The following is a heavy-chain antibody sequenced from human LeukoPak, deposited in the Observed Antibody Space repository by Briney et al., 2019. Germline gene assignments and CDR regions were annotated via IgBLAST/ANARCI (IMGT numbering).Heavy chain of an antibody. V-gene: IGHV3-23*01. CDR3: AKNQQLDNWFDP. CDR2: ISGSGGST. CDR1: GFTFSSYA. Sequence: GGSLRLSCAASGFTFSSYAMSWVRQAPGKGLEWISAISGSGGSTYYADSVKGRFTISRDNSKNTLYLQMNSLRAEDTAVYYCAKNQQLDNWFDPWGQGTLVTVSS. D-gene: IGHD6-13*01. J-gene: IGHJ5*02.